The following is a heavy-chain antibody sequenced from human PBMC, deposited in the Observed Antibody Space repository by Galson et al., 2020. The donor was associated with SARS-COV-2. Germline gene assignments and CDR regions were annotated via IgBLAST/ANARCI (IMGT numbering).Heavy chain of an antibody. CDR3: ARDRSTFFGPCKGGMDG. D-gene: IGHD3-3*01. CDR2: ISPYDGDK. J-gene: IGHJ6*02. V-gene: IGHV1-18*01. Sequence: ASVKVSCKSSGYSFTAYGISWVRQAPGQGLEWMGWISPYDGDKKYEQKFQGRVTMTTDRSTSPVYLEMKSLTSDDTAVYYCARDRSTFFGPCKGGMDGWGQGTKANVSS. CDR1: GYSFTAYG.